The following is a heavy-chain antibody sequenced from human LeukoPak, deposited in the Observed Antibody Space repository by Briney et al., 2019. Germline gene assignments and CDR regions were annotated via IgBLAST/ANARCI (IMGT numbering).Heavy chain of an antibody. V-gene: IGHV3-9*01. CDR1: GFTFDDYA. CDR3: AKDISTWRQWLVPIFDN. D-gene: IGHD6-19*01. J-gene: IGHJ4*02. Sequence: PGGSLRLSCAASGFTFDDYAKHWVRQAPGKGLEWVSGISWNSGSIGYADSVKGRFTISRDNAKNSLYLQMNSLRAEDTALYYCAKDISTWRQWLVPIFDNWGQGTLVTASS. CDR2: ISWNSGSI.